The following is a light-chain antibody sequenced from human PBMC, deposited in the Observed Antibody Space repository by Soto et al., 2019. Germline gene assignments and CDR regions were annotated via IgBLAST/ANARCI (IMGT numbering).Light chain of an antibody. J-gene: IGKJ3*01. CDR3: EQYSSSPPEFT. V-gene: IGKV3-20*01. Sequence: EIVLTQSPGTLSLSPGERATLSCRASQSVSSSYLAWYQQRPGHAPRLLSFGASYRATGIQDRFSGSGSGTDCTLTSSRLEHEGFAVYYCEQYSSSPPEFTFGPGTRVD. CDR1: QSVSSSY. CDR2: GAS.